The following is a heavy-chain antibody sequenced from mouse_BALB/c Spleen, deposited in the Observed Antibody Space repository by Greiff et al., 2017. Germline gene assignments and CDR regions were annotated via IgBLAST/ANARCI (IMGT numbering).Heavy chain of an antibody. V-gene: IGHV1-7*01. Sequence: QVQLQQSGAELAKPGASVKMSCKASGYTFTSYWMHWVKQRPGQGLEWIGYINPSTGYTEYNQKFKDKATLTADKSSSTAYMQLSSLTSEDSAVYYCARLVLRSYYAMDYWGQGTSVTVSS. CDR3: ARLVLRSYYAMDY. D-gene: IGHD1-1*01. CDR2: INPSTGYT. CDR1: GYTFTSYW. J-gene: IGHJ4*01.